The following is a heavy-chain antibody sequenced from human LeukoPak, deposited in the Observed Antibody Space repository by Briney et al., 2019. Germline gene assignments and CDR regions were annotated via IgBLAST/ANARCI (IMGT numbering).Heavy chain of an antibody. D-gene: IGHD2-2*01. CDR2: ISAYNGNT. CDR3: ARDIVVVPFYYYYGMDV. CDR1: GYTFTSYG. V-gene: IGHV1-18*01. J-gene: IGHJ6*02. Sequence: ASVKVPCKASGYTFTSYGISWVRQAPGQGLEWMGWISAYNGNTNYAQKLQGRVTMTTDTSTSTAYMELSSLRSEDTAVYYCARDIVVVPFYYYYGMDVWGQGTTVTVSS.